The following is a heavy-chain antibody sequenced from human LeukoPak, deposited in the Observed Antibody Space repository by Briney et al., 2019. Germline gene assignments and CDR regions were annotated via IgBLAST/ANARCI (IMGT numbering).Heavy chain of an antibody. D-gene: IGHD6-13*01. J-gene: IGHJ5*02. Sequence: GGSLRLSCAASGFTFSSYGMHWVRQAPGKGLEWVAVIWYDGSNKYYADSVKGRFTISRDNSKNTLYLQMKSLRAEDTAVYYCARGRYSSSYGDWFDPWGQGTLVTVSS. CDR3: ARGRYSSSYGDWFDP. CDR2: IWYDGSNK. V-gene: IGHV3-33*01. CDR1: GFTFSSYG.